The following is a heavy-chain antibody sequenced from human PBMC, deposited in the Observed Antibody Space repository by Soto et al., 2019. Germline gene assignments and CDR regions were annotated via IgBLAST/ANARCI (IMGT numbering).Heavy chain of an antibody. D-gene: IGHD2-8*02. CDR1: GYTFTIYG. CDR2: ISAYNGNT. Sequence: ASVKVSCKASGYTFTIYGISWVLQAPGQGLEWMGWISAYNGNTKYAQKFQGRVTMTTDTSTSTAYMELRSLRSGDTAVYYCARDKITGLFDYWGQGTLVTVSS. CDR3: ARDKITGLFDY. J-gene: IGHJ4*02. V-gene: IGHV1-18*04.